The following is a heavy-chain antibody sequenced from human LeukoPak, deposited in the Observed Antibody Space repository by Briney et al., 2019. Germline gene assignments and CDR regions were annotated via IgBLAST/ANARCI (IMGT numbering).Heavy chain of an antibody. J-gene: IGHJ4*02. V-gene: IGHV3-23*01. CDR1: GFTFSSYA. CDR3: AKDTASPFDY. D-gene: IGHD5-18*01. Sequence: QAGGSLRLSCAASGFTFSSYAMSWVRQAPGKGLEWVSGISGRDDNTYYADSVKGRFTISRDDSKNTLYLQMNSLRAEDTAVYYCAKDTASPFDYWGQGTLVTVSS. CDR2: ISGRDDNT.